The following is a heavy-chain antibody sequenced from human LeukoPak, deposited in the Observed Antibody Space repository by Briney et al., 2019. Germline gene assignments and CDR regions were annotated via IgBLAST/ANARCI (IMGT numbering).Heavy chain of an antibody. CDR1: GFTFSSYG. J-gene: IGHJ4*02. D-gene: IGHD2-15*01. CDR2: IRYDGSNK. Sequence: GGSLRLSCAAPGFTFSSYGMHWVRQAPGKGLEWVAFIRYDGSNKYYADSVKGRFTISRDNSKNTLYLQMNSLRAEDTAVYYCARAGCSGGSCYGLDYWGQGTLVTVSS. V-gene: IGHV3-30*02. CDR3: ARAGCSGGSCYGLDY.